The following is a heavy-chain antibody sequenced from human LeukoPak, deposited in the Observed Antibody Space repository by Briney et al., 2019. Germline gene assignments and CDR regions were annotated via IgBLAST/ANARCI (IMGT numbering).Heavy chain of an antibody. V-gene: IGHV4-38-2*01. Sequence: SETLSLTCAVSGYSISSGYYWGWIRQPPGKGLEWIGSIYHSGSTYYNPSLKSRVTISVDTSKNQFSLKLSSVTAADTAVYYCARSDYGDFTTYYFDYWGQGTVVTVSS. CDR3: ARSDYGDFTTYYFDY. CDR2: IYHSGST. CDR1: GYSISSGYY. J-gene: IGHJ4*02. D-gene: IGHD4-17*01.